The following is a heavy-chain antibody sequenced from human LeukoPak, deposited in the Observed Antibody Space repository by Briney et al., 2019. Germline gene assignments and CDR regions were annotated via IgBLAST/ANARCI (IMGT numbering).Heavy chain of an antibody. V-gene: IGHV3-33*01. J-gene: IGHJ4*02. D-gene: IGHD1-26*01. Sequence: GGSLRLSCAASGFTFSSYGMHWVRQAPGKGLEWVAVIWYDGSNKYYADSVKGRFTISRDNSKDTLYLQLNSLRAEDTAVYYCARASGSFDCWGQGTLVSVSS. CDR3: ARASGSFDC. CDR1: GFTFSSYG. CDR2: IWYDGSNK.